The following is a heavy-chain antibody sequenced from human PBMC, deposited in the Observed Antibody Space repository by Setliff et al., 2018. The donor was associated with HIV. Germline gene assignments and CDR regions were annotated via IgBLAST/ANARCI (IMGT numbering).Heavy chain of an antibody. CDR3: ARQPLYFGEPYYFDY. J-gene: IGHJ4*02. CDR1: NVAISSNSYY. D-gene: IGHD4-17*01. V-gene: IGHV4-39*01. Sequence: SETLSLTCAVYNVAISSNSYYWGLIRQPPGKGLEWIGSISQSGTTYYSPSLKNRVTISVDTSRNRFSLKLGSVSASDTANYYCARQPLYFGEPYYFDYWGLGTLVTVSS. CDR2: ISQSGTT.